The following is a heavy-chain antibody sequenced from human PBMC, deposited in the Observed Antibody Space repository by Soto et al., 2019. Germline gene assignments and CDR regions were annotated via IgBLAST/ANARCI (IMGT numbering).Heavy chain of an antibody. D-gene: IGHD4-17*01. Sequence: QLQLQESGPGLVKPSETLSLTCTVSGGSISSSSYYWGWIRQPPGKGLEWIGSIYYSGSTYYNPSLKSRVTISVDTSKNQFSLKLSSVTAAVTAVYYCARHKGTTVTTSFDYWGQGTLVTVSS. CDR2: IYYSGST. V-gene: IGHV4-39*01. CDR1: GGSISSSSYY. J-gene: IGHJ4*02. CDR3: ARHKGTTVTTSFDY.